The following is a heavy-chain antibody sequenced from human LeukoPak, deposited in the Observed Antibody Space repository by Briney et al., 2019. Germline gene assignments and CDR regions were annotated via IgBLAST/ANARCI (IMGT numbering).Heavy chain of an antibody. CDR1: GFTFSSYG. CDR2: IGSSSRHT. Sequence: GGSLRLSCAASGFTFSSYGMHWVRQAPGKGLEWVSDIGSSSRHTNYADSVKGRFTISRDNAKNLLYLQMKSLRVEDTAVYYCAREGTPWGSGSYPGYWGQGTLVTVSS. D-gene: IGHD3-10*01. CDR3: AREGTPWGSGSYPGY. V-gene: IGHV3-21*05. J-gene: IGHJ4*02.